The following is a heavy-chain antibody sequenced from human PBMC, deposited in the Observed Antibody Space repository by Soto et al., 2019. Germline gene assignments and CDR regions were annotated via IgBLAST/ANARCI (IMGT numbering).Heavy chain of an antibody. CDR2: MSGAGRSS. Sequence: DVQLLESGGDLLQPGGSLRLSCAASGFTFSSYAMSWVRQAPGKGLEWVSSMSGAGRSSYDADSVKGRFTISRDNSKNTLYLQMNNLRAEDTALYYCAKGPIFGVENIYDYWGQGTLVTVSS. J-gene: IGHJ4*02. D-gene: IGHD3-3*01. CDR3: AKGPIFGVENIYDY. CDR1: GFTFSSYA. V-gene: IGHV3-23*01.